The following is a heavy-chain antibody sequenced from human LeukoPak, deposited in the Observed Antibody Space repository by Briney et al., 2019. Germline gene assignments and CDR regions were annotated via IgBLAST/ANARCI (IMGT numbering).Heavy chain of an antibody. CDR2: VYRSGNT. J-gene: IGHJ4*02. D-gene: IGHD2-15*01. CDR3: ARDRASAGGFDY. Sequence: SETLSLTCTASGGSISSSSYYWSWIRQPAGKGLEWIGRVYRSGNTNYNPSLQSRVTMSVDTSKNQISLRLSSVTAADTALYYCARDRASAGGFDYWGQGTLVTVSS. V-gene: IGHV4-61*10. CDR1: GGSISSSSYY.